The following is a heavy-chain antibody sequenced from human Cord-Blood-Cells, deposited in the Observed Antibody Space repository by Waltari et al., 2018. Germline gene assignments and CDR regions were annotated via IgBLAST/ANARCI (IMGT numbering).Heavy chain of an antibody. V-gene: IGHV1-69*09. CDR2: IIPILGIA. D-gene: IGHD2-2*02. Sequence: QVQLVQSGAEVKKPGSSVKVSCKASGGTFSSYAISWVRQAPGQGLEWMGRIIPILGIANYAQKCQGRVTITADKSTSTAYMELSSLRSEDTAVYYCVRGVVVPAAIAFYIWGQGTMVTVSS. CDR3: VRGVVVPAAIAFYI. CDR1: GGTFSSYA. J-gene: IGHJ3*02.